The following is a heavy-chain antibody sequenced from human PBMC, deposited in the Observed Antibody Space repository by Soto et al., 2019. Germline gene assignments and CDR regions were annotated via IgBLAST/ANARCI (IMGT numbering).Heavy chain of an antibody. CDR2: ISYDGSNK. Sequence: GGSLRLSCAASGFTFSSYAMHWVRQAPGKGLEWVAVISYDGSNKYYADSVKGRFTISRDNSKNTLYLQMNSLRAEDTAVYYCARGMSGWYSFTVNFDYWGQGTLVTVSS. CDR3: ARGMSGWYSFTVNFDY. V-gene: IGHV3-30-3*01. J-gene: IGHJ4*02. CDR1: GFTFSSYA. D-gene: IGHD6-19*01.